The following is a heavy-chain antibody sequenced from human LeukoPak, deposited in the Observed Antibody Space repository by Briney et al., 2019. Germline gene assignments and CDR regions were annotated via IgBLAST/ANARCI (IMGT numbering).Heavy chain of an antibody. CDR3: ARDAVDTANAV. J-gene: IGHJ6*02. D-gene: IGHD5-18*01. Sequence: GGSLGLSCSASGFTFSSYAMRWVRQAPGKGLEYVSAISSNGDNTYYTDSVKGRFTISRDNAKNTLYLQMNSLRAEDTAVYYCARDAVDTANAVWGQGTTVTVSS. CDR1: GFTFSSYA. V-gene: IGHV3-64*04. CDR2: ISSNGDNT.